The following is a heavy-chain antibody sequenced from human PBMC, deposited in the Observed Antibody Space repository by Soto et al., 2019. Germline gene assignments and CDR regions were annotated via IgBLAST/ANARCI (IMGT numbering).Heavy chain of an antibody. D-gene: IGHD3-10*01. V-gene: IGHV4-30-4*01. Sequence: SETLSLTCTVSGGSISSGDYYWSWIRQPPGKGLEWIGYIYYSGSTYYNPSLKSRVTISVDTSKNQSSLKLSSVTAADTAVYYCARGGDYYGSGSYHFDYWGQGTLVTVSS. J-gene: IGHJ4*02. CDR1: GGSISSGDYY. CDR2: IYYSGST. CDR3: ARGGDYYGSGSYHFDY.